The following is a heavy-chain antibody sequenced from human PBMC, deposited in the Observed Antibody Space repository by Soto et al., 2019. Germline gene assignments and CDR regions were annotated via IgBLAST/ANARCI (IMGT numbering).Heavy chain of an antibody. J-gene: IGHJ5*02. V-gene: IGHV4-59*08. CDR3: ERCGGDCKHNWFDP. CDR2: IYYSGST. Sequence: SETLSLTCTVSGGSISSYYWSWIRQPPGKGLEWIGYIYYSGSTNYNPSLKSRVTISVDTSKNQFSLKLSSVTAADTAVYYCERCGGDCKHNWFDPWGQGTLVTVSS. CDR1: GGSISSYY. D-gene: IGHD2-21*01.